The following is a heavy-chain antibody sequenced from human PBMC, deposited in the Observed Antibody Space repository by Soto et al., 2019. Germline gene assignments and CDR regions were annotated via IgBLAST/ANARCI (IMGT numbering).Heavy chain of an antibody. J-gene: IGHJ4*02. CDR3: ARDPSDSSGNYDY. CDR2: INPDSGVT. V-gene: IGHV1-2*02. CDR1: GYTFSLYF. Sequence: ASVKVSCKTSGYTFSLYFIHWVRQAPGEGLEWVGWINPDSGVTQYAQKYQGRVTMTGDTSIRTAYMDLTGLTSDDTAVYFCARDPSDSSGNYDYWGQGTLVTVSS. D-gene: IGHD3-22*01.